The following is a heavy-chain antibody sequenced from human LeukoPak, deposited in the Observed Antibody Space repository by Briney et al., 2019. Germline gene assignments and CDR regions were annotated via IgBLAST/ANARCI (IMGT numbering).Heavy chain of an antibody. D-gene: IGHD4-11*01. CDR1: GFTFSSYA. CDR2: ISYDGSNK. Sequence: GGSLRLSCAASGFTFSSYAMHWVRQAPGKGLEWVAVISYDGSNKYYADSVKGRFTISRDNSKNTLYLQMNSLRAEDTAVYYCAREALAVTTLAYWGQGTLVTVSS. CDR3: AREALAVTTLAY. V-gene: IGHV3-30*04. J-gene: IGHJ4*02.